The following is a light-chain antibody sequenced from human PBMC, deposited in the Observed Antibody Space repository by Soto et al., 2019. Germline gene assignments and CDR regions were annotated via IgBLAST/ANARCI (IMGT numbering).Light chain of an antibody. CDR2: DAS. Sequence: EIVLTQSPATLSLSPGERATLSCRASQSVGSYLAWYQQRPGQAPRLLIYDASNRATGIPARFSGSGSGTDFTLTISSLEPEDFAVYYCQQRSAWPPWTFGQGTKVEIK. V-gene: IGKV3-11*01. CDR1: QSVGSY. J-gene: IGKJ1*01. CDR3: QQRSAWPPWT.